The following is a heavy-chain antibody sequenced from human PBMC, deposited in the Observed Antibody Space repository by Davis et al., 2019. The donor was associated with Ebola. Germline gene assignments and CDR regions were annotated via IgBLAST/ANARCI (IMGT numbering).Heavy chain of an antibody. D-gene: IGHD3-9*01. Sequence: GESLKISCAASGFTFSSYAMSWVRQAPGKGLEWVANIRQDGREKHYVDSVKGRFTISRDNTKNSLFLQMNSPRDDETAVYYCARVDWPVQFDFWGQGTVVTVSS. V-gene: IGHV3-7*01. CDR2: IRQDGREK. CDR3: ARVDWPVQFDF. J-gene: IGHJ4*02. CDR1: GFTFSSYA.